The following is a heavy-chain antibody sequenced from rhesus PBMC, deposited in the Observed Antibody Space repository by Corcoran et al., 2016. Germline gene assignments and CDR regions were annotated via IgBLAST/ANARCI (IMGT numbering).Heavy chain of an antibody. CDR2: IRSGGST. Sequence: QVQLQQWGEGLVKPSETLSLTCAVYGGSISSNYWSWIRQPPGKGLEWIGRIRSGGSTNYNPSLKNRVTISIDTSNNQFSLKLSSVTAADTAVYYCASSPSGSWDYCDHWGQGVLVTVSS. J-gene: IGHJ4*01. V-gene: IGHV4-160*01. D-gene: IGHD6-25*01. CDR3: ASSPSGSWDYCDH. CDR1: GGSISSNY.